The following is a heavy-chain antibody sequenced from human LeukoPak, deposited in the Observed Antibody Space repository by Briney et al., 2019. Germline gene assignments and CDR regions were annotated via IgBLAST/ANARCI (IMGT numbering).Heavy chain of an antibody. CDR1: GFTFSSYA. Sequence: GGSLRLSCAASGFTFSSYAMSWVRQAPGKGLEWVSAISGSGGSTYYADSVKGRFTISRDNSKNTLYLQMNSLRAEDTAVYYCAKLDSSSWYSNWFDPWGQGTLVTVSS. J-gene: IGHJ5*02. CDR2: ISGSGGST. CDR3: AKLDSSSWYSNWFDP. V-gene: IGHV3-23*01. D-gene: IGHD6-13*01.